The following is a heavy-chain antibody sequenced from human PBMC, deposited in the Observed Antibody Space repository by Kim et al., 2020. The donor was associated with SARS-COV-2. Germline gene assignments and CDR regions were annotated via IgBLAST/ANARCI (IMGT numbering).Heavy chain of an antibody. J-gene: IGHJ1*01. CDR2: ISGSGGST. Sequence: GGSLRLSCAASGFTFSSYAMSWVRQAPGKGLEWVSAISGSGGSTYYADSVKGRFTISRDNSKNTLYLQMNSLRAEDTAVYYCAWRGLRYPLQDWGQGTLVTVSS. CDR1: GFTFSSYA. CDR3: AWRGLRYPLQD. V-gene: IGHV3-23*01. D-gene: IGHD4-17*01.